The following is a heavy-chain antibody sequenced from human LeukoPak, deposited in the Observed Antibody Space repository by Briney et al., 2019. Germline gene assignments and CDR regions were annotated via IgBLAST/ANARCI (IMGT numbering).Heavy chain of an antibody. CDR1: GFTFSSYA. Sequence: PGGSLRLSCAPSGFTFSSYAMSWVRQAPGKGLEWVSAISGSGGSTYYADSVKGRFTISRDNSKNTLYLQMNSLRAEDTAVYCCAKAGVGGWLTQTYCFDYWGQGTLVTVSS. CDR2: ISGSGGST. J-gene: IGHJ4*02. CDR3: AKAGVGGWLTQTYCFDY. V-gene: IGHV3-23*01. D-gene: IGHD6-19*01.